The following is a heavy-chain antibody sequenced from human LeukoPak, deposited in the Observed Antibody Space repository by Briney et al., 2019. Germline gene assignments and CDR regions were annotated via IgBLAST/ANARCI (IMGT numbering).Heavy chain of an antibody. CDR1: GFPFNSYA. J-gene: IGHJ4*02. CDR2: ISASGGTT. Sequence: GGSLQLSCAASGFPFNSYAMNWVRQAPGKGLEWVSGISASGGTTYYADSVKGRFTISRDSSKNTLYLRMNSLRAEDTAVYYCAKDSDYTSSPFDYWGQGTLVTVSS. V-gene: IGHV3-23*01. D-gene: IGHD6-6*01. CDR3: AKDSDYTSSPFDY.